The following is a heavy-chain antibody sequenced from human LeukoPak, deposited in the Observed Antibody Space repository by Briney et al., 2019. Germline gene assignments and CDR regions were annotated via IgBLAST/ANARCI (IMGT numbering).Heavy chain of an antibody. CDR3: AKDRAYGDYGVYYFDY. J-gene: IGHJ4*02. V-gene: IGHV3-23*01. D-gene: IGHD4-17*01. CDR1: GFTFGNYA. Sequence: GGSLRLSCAASGFTFGNYAMNWVRQAPGKGLEWVSSLSSSGGNPNYADSVKGRFTISRDNSKNTLYLQMNSLRAEDTAVYYCAKDRAYGDYGVYYFDYWGQGTLVTVSS. CDR2: LSSSGGNP.